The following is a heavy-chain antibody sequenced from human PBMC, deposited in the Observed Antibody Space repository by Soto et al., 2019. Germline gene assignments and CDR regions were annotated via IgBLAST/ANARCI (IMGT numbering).Heavy chain of an antibody. CDR3: ARARRIAARGNWFDP. V-gene: IGHV1-2*02. Sequence: ASVKVSCKASGYTFINHGISWVRQAPGQGLEWMGWINPNSGGTNYAQKFQGRVTMTRDTSISTAYMELSRLRSDDTAVYYCARARRIAARGNWFDPWGQGTLVTVSS. J-gene: IGHJ5*02. D-gene: IGHD6-6*01. CDR2: INPNSGGT. CDR1: GYTFINHG.